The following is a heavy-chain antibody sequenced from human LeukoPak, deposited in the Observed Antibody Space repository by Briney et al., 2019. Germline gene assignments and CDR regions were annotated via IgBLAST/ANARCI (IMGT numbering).Heavy chain of an antibody. CDR2: INPSGGST. CDR1: GYTFTSYY. CDR3: ARDLGIARGAFDI. D-gene: IGHD2-21*01. J-gene: IGHJ3*02. Sequence: GESLKISCKASGYTFTSYYMHWVRQAPGQGLEWMGIINPSGGSTSYAQKFQGRVTMTRDMSTSTVYMELSSLRSEDTAVYYCARDLGIARGAFDIWGQGTMVTVSS. V-gene: IGHV1-46*01.